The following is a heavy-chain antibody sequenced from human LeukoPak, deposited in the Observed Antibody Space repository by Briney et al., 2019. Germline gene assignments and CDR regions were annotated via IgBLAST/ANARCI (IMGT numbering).Heavy chain of an antibody. CDR3: AKDRVRAENLDIVATILDY. J-gene: IGHJ4*02. V-gene: IGHV3-43*02. CDR2: ISGDGGST. Sequence: GGSLRLSCAASGFTFDDYAMHWVRQAPGKGLEWVSLISGDGGSTYYADSVKGRFTISRDNSKNSLYLQMNSLRTEDTALYYCAKDRVRAENLDIVATILDYWGQGTLVTVSS. D-gene: IGHD5-12*01. CDR1: GFTFDDYA.